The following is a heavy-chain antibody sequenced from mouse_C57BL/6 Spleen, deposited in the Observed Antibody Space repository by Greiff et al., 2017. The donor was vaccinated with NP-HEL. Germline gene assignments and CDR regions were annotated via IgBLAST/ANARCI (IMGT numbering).Heavy chain of an antibody. CDR3: AAPITTVVGDYAMDY. D-gene: IGHD1-1*01. J-gene: IGHJ4*01. Sequence: EVQLQQSGPVLVKPGASVKMSCKASGYTFTDYYMNWVKQSHGKSLEWIGVINPYNGGTSYNQKFKGKATLTVDKSSSTAYMELNSLTSEDSAVYYCAAPITTVVGDYAMDYWGQGTSVTVSS. V-gene: IGHV1-19*01. CDR1: GYTFTDYY. CDR2: INPYNGGT.